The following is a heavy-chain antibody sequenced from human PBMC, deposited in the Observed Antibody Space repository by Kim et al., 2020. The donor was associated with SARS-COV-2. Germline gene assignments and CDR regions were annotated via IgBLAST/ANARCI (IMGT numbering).Heavy chain of an antibody. CDR2: ISGSGGST. J-gene: IGHJ5*02. CDR3: AKRYRAVVVITTPLGINNWFDP. Sequence: GGSLRLSCAASGFTFSSYAMSWVRQAPGKGLEWVSAISGSGGSTYYADSVKGRFTISRDNSKNTLYLQMNSLRAEDTAVYYCAKRYRAVVVITTPLGINNWFDPWVQGTLVTVSS. V-gene: IGHV3-23*01. CDR1: GFTFSSYA. D-gene: IGHD3-22*01.